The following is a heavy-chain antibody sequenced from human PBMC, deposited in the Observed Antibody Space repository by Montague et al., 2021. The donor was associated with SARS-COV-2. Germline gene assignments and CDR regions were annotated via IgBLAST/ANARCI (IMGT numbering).Heavy chain of an antibody. J-gene: IGHJ4*02. Sequence: SDTLSLTCTVSGGSISSSSYYWGWIRQPPGKGLEWIGSIYYSGSTYYNPSLKSRVTISVDTSRTHFSLKLRSVTAADTAVYYCARHGSWGYLAWLGDWGQGPLVTVPS. CDR2: IYYSGST. CDR1: GGSISSSSYY. V-gene: IGHV4-39*01. CDR3: ARHGSWGYLAWLGD. D-gene: IGHD3-9*01.